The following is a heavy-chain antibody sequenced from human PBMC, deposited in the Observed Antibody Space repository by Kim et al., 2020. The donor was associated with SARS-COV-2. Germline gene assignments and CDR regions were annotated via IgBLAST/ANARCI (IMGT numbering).Heavy chain of an antibody. D-gene: IGHD2-21*02. J-gene: IGHJ4*02. CDR1: GGTFSSYA. CDR3: AGRDLAYCGGDCYEFDY. V-gene: IGHV1-69*04. Sequence: SVKVSCKASGGTFSSYAISWVRQAPGQGLEWMGRIIPILGIANYAQKFQGRVTITADKSTSTAYMELSSLRSEDMAVYYCAGRDLAYCGGDCYEFDYWGQGTLVTVSS. CDR2: IIPILGIA.